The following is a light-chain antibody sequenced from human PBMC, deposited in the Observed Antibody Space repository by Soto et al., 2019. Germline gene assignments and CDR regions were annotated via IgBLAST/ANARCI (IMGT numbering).Light chain of an antibody. CDR2: DDD. V-gene: IGLV1-51*01. CDR3: GSWDSSLSAYV. CDR1: SSNIGGNS. J-gene: IGLJ1*01. Sequence: VLTQPPSVSAAPGQKVTISCSGSSSNIGGNSVSWYQQLPGTAPKLLIYDDDKRPSGIPDRFSGSKSGTSATLGITGFRTGDEADYYCGSWDSSLSAYVFXTGTKVTVL.